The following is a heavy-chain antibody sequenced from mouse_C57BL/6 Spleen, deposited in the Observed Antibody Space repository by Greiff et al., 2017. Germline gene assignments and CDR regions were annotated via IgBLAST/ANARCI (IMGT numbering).Heavy chain of an antibody. CDR3: ARSAQLRLHAMDY. CDR1: GYTFTSYW. D-gene: IGHD3-1*01. CDR2: IYPGSGST. V-gene: IGHV1-55*01. Sequence: QVQLKQPGAELVKPGASVKMSCKASGYTFTSYWITWVKQRPGQGLEWIGDIYPGSGSTNYNEKFKSKATLTVDTSSSTAYMQLSSLTSEDSAVYYCARSAQLRLHAMDYWGQGTSVTVSS. J-gene: IGHJ4*01.